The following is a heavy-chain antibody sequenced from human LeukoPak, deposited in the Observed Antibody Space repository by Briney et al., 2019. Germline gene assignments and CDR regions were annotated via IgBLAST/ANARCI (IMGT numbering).Heavy chain of an antibody. CDR1: GYTFTGYY. CDR3: ARDGDIVVVPATIDY. Sequence: AASVKVSCKASGYTFTGYYVHWVRQAPGQGLEWMGWLNPDSGGTNYAHKFQDRVSMTRDTSISTAYMELSRLRSDDTAVYYCARDGDIVVVPATIDYWGQGTLVTVSS. V-gene: IGHV1-2*02. J-gene: IGHJ4*02. CDR2: LNPDSGGT. D-gene: IGHD2-2*02.